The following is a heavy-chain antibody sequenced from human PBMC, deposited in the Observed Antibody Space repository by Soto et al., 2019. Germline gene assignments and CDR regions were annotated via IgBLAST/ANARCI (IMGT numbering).Heavy chain of an antibody. V-gene: IGHV4-39*01. CDR2: IYYSGST. Sequence: QLQLQESGPGLVKPSETLSLTCTVSGGSISSSSYYWGWIRQPPGKGLEWIGSIYYSGSTYYNPSLKSRVTISVDTSKNQFSLKLSSVTAADTAVYYCARLCGESQTPLYGDAKEGYYYYMDVWGKGTTVTVSS. J-gene: IGHJ6*03. D-gene: IGHD4-17*01. CDR3: ARLCGESQTPLYGDAKEGYYYYMDV. CDR1: GGSISSSSYY.